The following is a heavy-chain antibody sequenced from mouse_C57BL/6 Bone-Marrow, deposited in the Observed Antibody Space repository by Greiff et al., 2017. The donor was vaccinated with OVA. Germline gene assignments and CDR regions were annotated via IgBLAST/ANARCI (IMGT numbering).Heavy chain of an antibody. CDR1: GFNIKDYY. CDR3: TTYYYGSSYGDY. D-gene: IGHD1-1*01. Sequence: VQLQQSGAELVRPGASVKLSCTASGFNIKDYYMHWVKQRPEQGLEWIGRIDPEDGDTEYAPKFQGKATMTADTSSNPAYLQLSSLTSEDTAVYYCTTYYYGSSYGDYWGQGTTLTVSS. J-gene: IGHJ2*01. CDR2: IDPEDGDT. V-gene: IGHV14-1*01.